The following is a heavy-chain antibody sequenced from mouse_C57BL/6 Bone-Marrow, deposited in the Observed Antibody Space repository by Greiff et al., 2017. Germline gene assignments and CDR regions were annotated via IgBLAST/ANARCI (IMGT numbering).Heavy chain of an antibody. CDR3: ARQFITTVPFAY. D-gene: IGHD1-1*01. CDR2: ISNGGGST. V-gene: IGHV5-12*01. J-gene: IGHJ3*01. Sequence: EVQLVESGGGLVQPGGSLKLSCAASGFTFSDYYMYWVRQTPEKRLEWVAYISNGGGSTYYPDTVKGRFTISRDNAKNTLYLQMSRLKSEDTAMYYCARQFITTVPFAYWGQGTLVTVSA. CDR1: GFTFSDYY.